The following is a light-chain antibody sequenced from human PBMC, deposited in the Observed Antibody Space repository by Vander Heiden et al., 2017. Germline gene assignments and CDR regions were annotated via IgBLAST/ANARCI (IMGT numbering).Light chain of an antibody. V-gene: IGKV3-11*01. CDR2: DAS. CDR1: QSVSSY. J-gene: IGKJ4*01. Sequence: ELVLTQSPATLSLSPGERATLSCRASQSVSSYLAWYQQKPGQAPRPLIYDASNRATGIPARFSGSGSGTDFTLTISSLEPEDFAVYYCQQRSNWPPLTFGGGTKVEIK. CDR3: QQRSNWPPLT.